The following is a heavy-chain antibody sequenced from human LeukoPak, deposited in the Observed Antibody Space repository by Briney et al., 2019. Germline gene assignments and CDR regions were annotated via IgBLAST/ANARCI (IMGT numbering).Heavy chain of an antibody. Sequence: EASVTVSCKASGYTFTGYYMHWVRQAPGQGLEWMGWINPNNGGTNYAQKFQGRVTMTRDTSISTAYVELSRLRSDDTAVYYCASSSSGWSMGYFDYWGQGTLVTVSS. CDR3: ASSSSGWSMGYFDY. J-gene: IGHJ4*02. V-gene: IGHV1-2*02. CDR2: INPNNGGT. D-gene: IGHD6-19*01. CDR1: GYTFTGYY.